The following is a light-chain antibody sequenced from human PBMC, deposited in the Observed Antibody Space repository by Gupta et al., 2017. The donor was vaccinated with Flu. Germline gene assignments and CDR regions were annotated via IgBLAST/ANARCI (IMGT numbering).Light chain of an antibody. J-gene: IGKJ1*01. CDR3: QQYNSYSRP. CDR1: QSISSW. V-gene: IGKV1-5*03. Sequence: PSTLSASVGDRVTITCRASQSISSWLAWYQQKPGKAPKLLIHKASTLESGVPSRFSGSGSGTEFTLTISSLQPDDFATYYCQQYNSYSRPFGQGTKVEIK. CDR2: KAS.